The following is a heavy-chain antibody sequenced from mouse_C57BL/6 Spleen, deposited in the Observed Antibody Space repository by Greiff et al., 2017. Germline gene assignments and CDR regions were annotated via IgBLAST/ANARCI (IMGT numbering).Heavy chain of an antibody. V-gene: IGHV3-1*01. Sequence: VQLQQSGPGMVKPSQSLSLTCTVTGYSITSGYDWHWIRHFPGNKLEWMGYISYSGSTNYNPSLKSRISITHDTSKNHFFLKLNSVTTEDTATYYCAGYDYDGFAYWGQGTTLTVSS. CDR3: AGYDYDGFAY. D-gene: IGHD2-4*01. CDR1: GYSITSGYD. CDR2: ISYSGST. J-gene: IGHJ2*01.